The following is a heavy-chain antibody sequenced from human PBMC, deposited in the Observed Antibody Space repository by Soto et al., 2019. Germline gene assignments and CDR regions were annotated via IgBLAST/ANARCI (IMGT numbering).Heavy chain of an antibody. J-gene: IGHJ6*02. CDR2: ISANDGET. CDR1: GYFFTSYA. D-gene: IGHD4-4*01. Sequence: QIHLVQSGGEVKKTGASVRVSCKASGYFFTSYAIGWVRQAPGQGLEWMGWISANDGETYYAPKLQDRLTMTTDTSTSTAYMELRSLRADATAVYDCARDGMATVDHYFYGMDVWGQGTTVIVYS. CDR3: ARDGMATVDHYFYGMDV. V-gene: IGHV1-18*01.